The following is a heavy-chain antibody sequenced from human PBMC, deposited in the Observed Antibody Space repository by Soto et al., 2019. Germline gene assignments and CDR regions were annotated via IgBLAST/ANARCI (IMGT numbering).Heavy chain of an antibody. D-gene: IGHD6-6*01. CDR2: IDPSDSYT. V-gene: IGHV5-10-1*01. Sequence: GESLKISCKGSGCSFTSYWISWVRQMPGKGLEWMGRIDPSDSYTNYSPSFQGHVTISADKSISTAYLQWSSLKASDTAMYYCARSGSSSSSFYYGMDVWGQGTTVTVSS. CDR3: ARSGSSSSSFYYGMDV. J-gene: IGHJ6*02. CDR1: GCSFTSYW.